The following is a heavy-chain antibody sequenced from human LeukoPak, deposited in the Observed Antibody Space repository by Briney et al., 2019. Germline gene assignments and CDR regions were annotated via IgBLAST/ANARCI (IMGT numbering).Heavy chain of an antibody. J-gene: IGHJ4*02. D-gene: IGHD5-18*01. CDR2: INHSGST. V-gene: IGHV4-34*01. CDR1: GGSFSGYY. Sequence: SETLSLTCAVYGGSFSGYYWSWIRQPPGKGLEWIGEINHSGSTNYNPSLKSRVTISVDTSKNQFSLKLTAVTAADTAVYYCARDRQYSHVDWGQGTLVTVSS. CDR3: ARDRQYSHVD.